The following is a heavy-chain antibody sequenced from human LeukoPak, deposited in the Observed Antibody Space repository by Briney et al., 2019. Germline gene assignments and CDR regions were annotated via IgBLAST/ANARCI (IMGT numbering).Heavy chain of an antibody. J-gene: IGHJ4*02. CDR2: ISYDGSNK. D-gene: IGHD6-6*01. CDR1: GFTFSSYA. CDR3: ARGGYYSSSSLFVDY. V-gene: IGHV3-30-3*01. Sequence: GRSLRLSCAASGFTFSSYAMHWVRQAPGKGLEWVAVISYDGSNKYYADSVKGRFTISRDNSKNTLHLQMNSLRAEDTAVYYCARGGYYSSSSLFVDYWGQGTLVTVSS.